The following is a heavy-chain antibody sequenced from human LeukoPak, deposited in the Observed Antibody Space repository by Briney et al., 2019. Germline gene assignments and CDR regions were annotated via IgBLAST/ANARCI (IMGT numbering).Heavy chain of an antibody. CDR1: GGSISSSSYY. CDR3: ATYYYGSGLGAFDI. J-gene: IGHJ3*02. CDR2: IDYSGST. D-gene: IGHD3-10*01. Sequence: SETLSLTCTVSGGSISSSSYYWGWIRRPPGMGLEWIGSIDYSGSTYYNPSLKSRVTISVDTSKNQFSLKLSSVTAADTAVYYCATYYYGSGLGAFDIWGQGTMVTVSS. V-gene: IGHV4-39*01.